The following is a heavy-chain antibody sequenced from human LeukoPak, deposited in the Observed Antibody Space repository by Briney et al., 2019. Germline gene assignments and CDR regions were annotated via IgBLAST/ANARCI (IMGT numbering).Heavy chain of an antibody. D-gene: IGHD2-2*01. Sequence: PGESLKISCKGSGYSFTSYWIGWVRQMPGKGLEWMGIIYPGDSDTRYSLSFQGQVTISADKSISTAYLQWSSLKASDTAMYYCARHLGYCSSTSCYTRDSHFDYWGQGTLVTVSS. CDR2: IYPGDSDT. J-gene: IGHJ4*02. CDR1: GYSFTSYW. V-gene: IGHV5-51*01. CDR3: ARHLGYCSSTSCYTRDSHFDY.